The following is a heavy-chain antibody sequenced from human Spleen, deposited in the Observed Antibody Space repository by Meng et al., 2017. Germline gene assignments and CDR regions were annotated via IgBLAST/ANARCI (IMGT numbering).Heavy chain of an antibody. CDR1: GGSFSGYY. D-gene: IGHD2-15*01. CDR2: INHSGST. Sequence: QLQLQQWGAGLLKPSEALSLSAAVYGGSFSGYYWGWIRQPPGKGLEWIGEINHSGSTYYNPSLKSRVTIAVDTSKNQCSRKLSSVTAADTAVYYCARHPLLGYCSGGSCYFYWGQGTLVTVSS. J-gene: IGHJ4*02. V-gene: IGHV4-34*01. CDR3: ARHPLLGYCSGGSCYFY.